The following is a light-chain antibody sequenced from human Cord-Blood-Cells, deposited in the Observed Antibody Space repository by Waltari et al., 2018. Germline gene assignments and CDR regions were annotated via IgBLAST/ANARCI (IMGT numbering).Light chain of an antibody. Sequence: EIVLTQSPGTLSSSPGDRATLSCRASQSVSSSYLAWYQQKPGQAPRLLIYGASSRATGIPDRLSGSGSGTDFTLTISRLEPEDFAVYYCQQYGSSPLTFGGGTKVEIK. CDR1: QSVSSSY. CDR3: QQYGSSPLT. V-gene: IGKV3-20*01. J-gene: IGKJ4*01. CDR2: GAS.